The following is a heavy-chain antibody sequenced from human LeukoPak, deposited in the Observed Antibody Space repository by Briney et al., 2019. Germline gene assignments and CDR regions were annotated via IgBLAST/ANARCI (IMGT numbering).Heavy chain of an antibody. CDR3: ARGAHGYSYGYVDYHFDY. Sequence: ASVKVSCKASGYTFTSYGISWVRQAPGQGLEWMGWISAYNGNTNYAQKLQGRVTMTTDTSTSTAYMELRSLRSEDTAVYYCARGAHGYSYGYVDYHFDYWGQGTLVTVSS. V-gene: IGHV1-18*01. CDR2: ISAYNGNT. D-gene: IGHD5-18*01. J-gene: IGHJ4*02. CDR1: GYTFTSYG.